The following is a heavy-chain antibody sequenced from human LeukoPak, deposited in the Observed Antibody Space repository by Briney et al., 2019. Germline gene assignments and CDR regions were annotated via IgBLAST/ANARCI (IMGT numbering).Heavy chain of an antibody. CDR2: INHSGST. CDR1: GGSFSGYY. Sequence: SEALSLTCAAYGGSFSGYYWSWIRQPPGKGLEWIGEINHSGSTNYNPSLMSRVTISVDTSKNQFSLKLSSVTAADTAVYSCARGLRYYGSGSYYNGGGYFDYWGQGTLVTVSS. D-gene: IGHD3-10*01. CDR3: ARGLRYYGSGSYYNGGGYFDY. V-gene: IGHV4-34*01. J-gene: IGHJ4*02.